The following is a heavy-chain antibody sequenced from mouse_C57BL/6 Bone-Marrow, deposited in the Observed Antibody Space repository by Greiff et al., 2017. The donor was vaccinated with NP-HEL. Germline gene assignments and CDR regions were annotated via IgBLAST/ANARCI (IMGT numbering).Heavy chain of an antibody. CDR2: ISYDGSN. J-gene: IGHJ2*01. CDR1: GYSITSGYY. V-gene: IGHV3-6*01. D-gene: IGHD1-1*01. Sequence: DVHLVESGPGLVKPSQSLSLTCSVTGYSITSGYYWNWIRQFPGNKLEWMGYISYDGSNNYNPSLKNRISITRDTSKNQFFLKLNSVTTEDTATYYCARGKVLLRPYFDYWGQGTTLTVSS. CDR3: ARGKVLLRPYFDY.